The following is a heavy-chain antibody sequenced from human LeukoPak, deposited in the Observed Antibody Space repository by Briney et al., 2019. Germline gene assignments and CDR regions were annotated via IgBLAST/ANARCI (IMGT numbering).Heavy chain of an antibody. D-gene: IGHD6-13*01. V-gene: IGHV1-69*05. CDR2: IIPIFGTA. Sequence: SVRVSCMASGGTFSSYAISWVRQAPGQGLEWVGGIIPIFGTANYAQTFQGRVTITTDESTSTAYMELSSLRSEDTAVYYCARSSRGLYSSDAFDIWGQGTMVTVSS. CDR3: ARSSRGLYSSDAFDI. CDR1: GGTFSSYA. J-gene: IGHJ3*02.